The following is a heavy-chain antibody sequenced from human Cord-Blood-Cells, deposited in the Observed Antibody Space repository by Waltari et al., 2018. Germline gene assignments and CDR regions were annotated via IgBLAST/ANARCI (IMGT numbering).Heavy chain of an antibody. CDR1: GFTFSSYS. D-gene: IGHD3-10*01. J-gene: IGHJ3*02. Sequence: EVQLVESGGGLVKPGGSLRLSCAASGFTFSSYSMNWVRQAPGKGLEWVSSISSSSSYIYYADSVKGRFTISRDNAKNSLYLQMNSLRAEDTAVYYCAREVRNYYGSGSYFMPDAFVIWGQGTMVTVSS. CDR2: ISSSSSYI. CDR3: AREVRNYYGSGSYFMPDAFVI. V-gene: IGHV3-21*01.